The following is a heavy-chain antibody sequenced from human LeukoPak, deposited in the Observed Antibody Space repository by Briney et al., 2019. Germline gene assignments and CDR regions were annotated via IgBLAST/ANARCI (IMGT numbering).Heavy chain of an antibody. J-gene: IGHJ4*02. CDR3: ARARHYYDSSGPSPGFDY. CDR2: INPSGGST. Sequence: GASVKVSCKASGYTFTSYYMHWVRQAPGQGLEWMGIINPSGGSTSYAQKFQGRVTMTRDMSTSTVYMELSSLRSEDTAVYYCARARHYYDSSGPSPGFDYWGQGTLVTVSS. V-gene: IGHV1-46*01. CDR1: GYTFTSYY. D-gene: IGHD3-22*01.